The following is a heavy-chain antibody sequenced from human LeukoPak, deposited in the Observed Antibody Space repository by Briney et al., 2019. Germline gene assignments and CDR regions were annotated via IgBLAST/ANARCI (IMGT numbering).Heavy chain of an antibody. V-gene: IGHV3-9*01. Sequence: QPGRSLRLSCAASGFTFDDYAMHWVRQAPGKGLEWVSGISWNSGSIGYADSVKGRFTISRDNAKNTLYLQMNSLRAEDTAVYYCARFSGYSYALNDAFDIWGQGTMVTVSS. D-gene: IGHD5-18*01. CDR3: ARFSGYSYALNDAFDI. CDR2: ISWNSGSI. J-gene: IGHJ3*02. CDR1: GFTFDDYA.